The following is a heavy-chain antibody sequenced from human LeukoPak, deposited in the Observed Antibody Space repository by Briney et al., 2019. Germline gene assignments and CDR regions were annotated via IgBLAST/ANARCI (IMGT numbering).Heavy chain of an antibody. V-gene: IGHV2-70*11. Sequence: SGPTLVNPTQTLTLTCTFSGFSLSTSGMCVSWIRQPPGKALEWLARIDWDDDKYYSTSLKTRLTISKDTSKNRVVLTMTNMDPVDTATYYCARIRSYGYRGADWGQGTLVTVSS. CDR3: ARIRSYGYRGAD. D-gene: IGHD5-18*01. CDR2: IDWDDDK. J-gene: IGHJ4*02. CDR1: GFSLSTSGMC.